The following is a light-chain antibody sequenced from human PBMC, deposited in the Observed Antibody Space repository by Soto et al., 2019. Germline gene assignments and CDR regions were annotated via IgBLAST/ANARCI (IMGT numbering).Light chain of an antibody. Sequence: EIVLTQSPGTLSLSPGERATLSCRASQSVSSNYLAWYQQKPGQAPRLRIYGASNRATGIPDRFSGSVSGTDFTLPLSRLEPEDFAVYYCQQYGSSPPITFGQGTRLEIE. CDR1: QSVSSNY. CDR3: QQYGSSPPIT. J-gene: IGKJ5*01. V-gene: IGKV3-20*01. CDR2: GAS.